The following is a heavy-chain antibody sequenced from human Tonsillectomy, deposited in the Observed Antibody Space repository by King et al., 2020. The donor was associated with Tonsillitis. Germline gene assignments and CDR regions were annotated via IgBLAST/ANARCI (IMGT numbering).Heavy chain of an antibody. D-gene: IGHD2/OR15-2a*01. CDR3: GRPTKYCIQTTCSGLGYFDY. CDR2: IYPGDSNT. V-gene: IGHV5-51*03. J-gene: IGHJ4*02. Sequence: VQLVESGAEVKKPGESLKISCKGSGYSLTNYWIAWVRQMPGKGLEWLGIIYPGDSNTRYSPSFEGQVTISAYKSISTAYLQWSSLKASDTAMYYCGRPTKYCIQTTCSGLGYFDYWGQGTLVTVSS. CDR1: GYSLTNYW.